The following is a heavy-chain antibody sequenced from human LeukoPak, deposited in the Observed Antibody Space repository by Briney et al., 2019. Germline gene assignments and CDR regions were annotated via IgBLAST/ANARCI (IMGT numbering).Heavy chain of an antibody. CDR1: GFTFSSYG. Sequence: GGSLRLSCAASGFTFSSYGMHWVRQAPGKGLEWVAVISYDGSNTYYADSVKGRFTISRDNSKTTLYLQMNSLRAEDTAVYYCAKKEVAYYYGMDVWGQGTTVTVSS. CDR2: ISYDGSNT. D-gene: IGHD5-24*01. V-gene: IGHV3-30*18. CDR3: AKKEVAYYYGMDV. J-gene: IGHJ6*02.